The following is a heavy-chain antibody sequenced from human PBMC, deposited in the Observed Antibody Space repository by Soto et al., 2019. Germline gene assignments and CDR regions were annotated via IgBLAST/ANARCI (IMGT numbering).Heavy chain of an antibody. V-gene: IGHV3-7*01. Sequence: PGGSLRLSCAASGFSLSDYWMSWVRQAPGKGLEWVANIKRDGSEKYYVDSVKGRFAISRDNAKNSLYLQMNSLRADDTAVYYCARDRDLAVPAAVIYFDSWGQGTLVTVSS. CDR1: GFSLSDYW. CDR3: ARDRDLAVPAAVIYFDS. CDR2: IKRDGSEK. J-gene: IGHJ4*02. D-gene: IGHD2-2*01.